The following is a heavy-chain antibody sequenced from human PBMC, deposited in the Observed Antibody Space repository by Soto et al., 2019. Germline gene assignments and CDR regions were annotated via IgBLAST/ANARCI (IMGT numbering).Heavy chain of an antibody. CDR3: ARSPGVFDY. CDR2: LVPVFGTA. D-gene: IGHD3-10*01. Sequence: QVQLVQSGAEVKKPGSSVKVSCKASGGTFSSLAISWGQQAPGQGLEWMGGLVPVFGTANYAQKFQDRVTITADKSTSTSYMELSSLRSEDTAVYYCARSPGVFDYWGQGTLVTVSS. V-gene: IGHV1-69*06. J-gene: IGHJ4*02. CDR1: GGTFSSLA.